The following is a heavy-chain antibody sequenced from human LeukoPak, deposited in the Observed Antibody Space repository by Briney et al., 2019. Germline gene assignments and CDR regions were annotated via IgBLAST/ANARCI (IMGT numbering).Heavy chain of an antibody. D-gene: IGHD3-16*02. Sequence: SETLSLTCAVYDGSFSGYYWSWIRQPPGKGLEWIGEINHSGSTNYNPSLKSRVTISVDTSKNQFSLKLSSVTAADTAVYYCARLYYDYVWGSYRSGQYFDYWGQGTLVTVSS. CDR1: DGSFSGYY. CDR2: INHSGST. V-gene: IGHV4-34*01. J-gene: IGHJ4*02. CDR3: ARLYYDYVWGSYRSGQYFDY.